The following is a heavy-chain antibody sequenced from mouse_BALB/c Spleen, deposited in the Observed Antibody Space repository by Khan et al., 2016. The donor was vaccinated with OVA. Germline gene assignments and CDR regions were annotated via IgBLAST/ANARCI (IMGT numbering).Heavy chain of an antibody. CDR1: GYIFTSYY. D-gene: IGHD2-1*01. CDR3: ARWGGNYPSYTMDY. V-gene: IGHV1S56*01. J-gene: IGHJ4*01. CDR2: IYPGSINS. Sequence: QMQLKQSGPELVKPGASVRISCKASGYIFTSYYIHWVKQRPGQGLEWIGGIYPGSINSNYNENFKGKATLTADKSSSTAYMQLSSLTSEDSAVYFCARWGGNYPSYTMDYWGQGTSVTVAS.